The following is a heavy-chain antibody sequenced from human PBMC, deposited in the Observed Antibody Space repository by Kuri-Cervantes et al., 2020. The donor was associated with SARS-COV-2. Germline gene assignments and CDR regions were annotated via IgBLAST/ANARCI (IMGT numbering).Heavy chain of an antibody. CDR3: AKDRVGVQDF. D-gene: IGHD2-21*01. CDR1: GFNFSRTD. CDR2: ISHDGKNK. Sequence: LSLTCAASGFNFSRTDMHWVRQAPGKGLEWVAVISHDGKNKKCIASGKGRFTISRDNSQNTLYLHMKSLRSEDTTMYYCAKDRVGVQDFWGQGTLVTVSS. V-gene: IGHV3-30*18. J-gene: IGHJ4*02.